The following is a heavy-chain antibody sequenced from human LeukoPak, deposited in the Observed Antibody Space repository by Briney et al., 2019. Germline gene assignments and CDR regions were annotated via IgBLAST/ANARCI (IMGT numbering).Heavy chain of an antibody. J-gene: IGHJ3*02. D-gene: IGHD3/OR15-3a*01. CDR2: INVGNGNT. Sequence: GASVKVSCKASGYTFISYAMHWVRQAPGQRPEWMGWINVGNGNTKYAQKFQGRVTISRDTSARVVYLELNSLKFEDTSMYNCARPRTGAFDIWGQGTMVTVSS. CDR1: GYTFISYA. V-gene: IGHV1-3*01. CDR3: ARPRTGAFDI.